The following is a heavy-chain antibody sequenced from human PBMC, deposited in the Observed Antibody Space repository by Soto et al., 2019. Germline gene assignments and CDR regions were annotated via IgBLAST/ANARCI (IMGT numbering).Heavy chain of an antibody. Sequence: GGSLRLSCAASGFTFSSYAMSWFRQAPGKGLEWVSAISGSGGSTYYADSVKGRFTISRDNSKNTLYLQMNSLRAEDTAVYYCAKSGAILTGSYSAPDYWGQGTRVTVSS. CDR1: GFTFSSYA. D-gene: IGHD3-9*01. CDR3: AKSGAILTGSYSAPDY. J-gene: IGHJ4*02. V-gene: IGHV3-23*01. CDR2: ISGSGGST.